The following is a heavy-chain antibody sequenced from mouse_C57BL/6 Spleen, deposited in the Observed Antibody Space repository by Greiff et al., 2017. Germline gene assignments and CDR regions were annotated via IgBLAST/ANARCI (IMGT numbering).Heavy chain of an antibody. CDR3: ARYGASTGAMDY. CDR2: IRNKANGYTT. D-gene: IGHD3-1*01. V-gene: IGHV7-3*01. CDR1: GFTFTDYY. Sequence: DVKLVESGGGLVQPGGSLSLSCAASGFTFTDYYMSWVRQPPGKALEWLGFIRNKANGYTTEYSASVKGRFTISRDNSQSILYLQMNALRAEDSATYYCARYGASTGAMDYWGQGTSVTVSS. J-gene: IGHJ4*01.